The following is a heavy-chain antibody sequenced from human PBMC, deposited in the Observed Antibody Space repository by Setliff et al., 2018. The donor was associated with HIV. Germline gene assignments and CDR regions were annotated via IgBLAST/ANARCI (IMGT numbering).Heavy chain of an antibody. CDR3: ARGGGFWSGQLDY. D-gene: IGHD3-3*01. CDR2: IYTSGST. Sequence: SETLSLTCTVSGGSISSGTYYWSWIRQPAGKGLEWIGRIYTSGSTNYNPSLKSRVTISVDTPKNQFSLKLSSVTAADTAVYFCARGGGFWSGQLDYWGQGTLVTVSS. V-gene: IGHV4-61*02. CDR1: GGSISSGTYY. J-gene: IGHJ4*02.